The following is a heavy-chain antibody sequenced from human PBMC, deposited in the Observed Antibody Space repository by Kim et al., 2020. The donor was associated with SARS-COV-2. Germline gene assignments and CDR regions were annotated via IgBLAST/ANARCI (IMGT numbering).Heavy chain of an antibody. D-gene: IGHD3-9*01. Sequence: GGSLRLSCAASGFTFSSKWMHWVRQAPGKGLVWVSRINSDGSSTSYADSVKGRFTISRDNAKTTLNLQLNSLRADDTALYYCVTGSAPTSPSFEFWGQGTLVPVSS. CDR2: INSDGSST. CDR3: VTGSAPTSPSFEF. CDR1: GFTFSSKW. J-gene: IGHJ4*02. V-gene: IGHV3-74*01.